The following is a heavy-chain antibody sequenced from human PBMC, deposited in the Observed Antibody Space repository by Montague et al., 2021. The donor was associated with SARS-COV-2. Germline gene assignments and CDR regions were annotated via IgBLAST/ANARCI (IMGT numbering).Heavy chain of an antibody. CDR2: FYYNGDT. Sequence: SETLSLTCTRLGSWTSGHDRNCTRLSPGQSSDSFGYFYYNGDTKYNPSLQSRVTISIDTSENQFSLRLNSATAADTAVYFCARGWAFDPWGQGRLVTVSS. D-gene: IGHD6-19*01. CDR1: GSWTSGHD. V-gene: IGHV4-59*08. J-gene: IGHJ3*01. CDR3: ARGWAFDP.